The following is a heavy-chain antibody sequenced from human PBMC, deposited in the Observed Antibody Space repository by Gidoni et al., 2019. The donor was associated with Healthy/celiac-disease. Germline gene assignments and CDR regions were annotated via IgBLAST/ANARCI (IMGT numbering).Heavy chain of an antibody. D-gene: IGHD3-10*01. Sequence: QVQLQQWGAGLLKPSETLSLTCAVYGGSFSGYYWSWIRQPPGKGLEWIGEINHSGSTNYNPSLKSRVTISVDTSKNQFSLKLSSVTAADTAVYYCARRRITMVQGVIIFDYWGQGTLVTVSS. CDR1: GGSFSGYY. V-gene: IGHV4-34*01. CDR2: INHSGST. J-gene: IGHJ4*02. CDR3: ARRRITMVQGVIIFDY.